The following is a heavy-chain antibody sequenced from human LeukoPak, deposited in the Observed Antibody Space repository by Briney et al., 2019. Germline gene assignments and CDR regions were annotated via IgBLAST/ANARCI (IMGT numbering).Heavy chain of an antibody. CDR3: ARDSEEKGSGSYYNAAFDM. CDR1: GFTFSSYS. CDR2: ISSSSSYI. Sequence: PGGSLRLSCAASGFTFSSYSMNWVRQAPGKGLEWVSSISSSSSYIYYADSVKGRFTISRDNAKNSLYLQMNSLRAEDTAVYYCARDSEEKGSGSYYNAAFDMWGQGTMVTVSS. V-gene: IGHV3-21*04. D-gene: IGHD3-10*01. J-gene: IGHJ3*02.